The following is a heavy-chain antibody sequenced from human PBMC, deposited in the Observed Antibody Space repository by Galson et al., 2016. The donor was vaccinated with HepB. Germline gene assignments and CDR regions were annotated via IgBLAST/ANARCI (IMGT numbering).Heavy chain of an antibody. D-gene: IGHD3-3*01. J-gene: IGHJ6*02. CDR2: ISGSGGST. CDR1: RFTFSSYA. V-gene: IGHV3-23*01. Sequence: SLRLSCAASRFTFSSYAMSWVRQAPGKGLEWVSVISGSGGSTYYADSVKGRFTISRDNTKNTLYLQMNSLRDEDTAVYYCAKEGTICGGFPYGMDVWGQGTKVIVSS. CDR3: AKEGTICGGFPYGMDV.